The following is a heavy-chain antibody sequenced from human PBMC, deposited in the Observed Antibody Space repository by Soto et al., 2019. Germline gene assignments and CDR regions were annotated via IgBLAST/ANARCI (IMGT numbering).Heavy chain of an antibody. Sequence: SETLSLTCTVSGGSISSYYWSWIRQPPGKGLEWIGYIYYSGSTNYNPSLKSRVTISVDTSKNQFSLELSSVTAADTAVYYCAAYQLITKNCFDPRCQGTLVTV. CDR2: IYYSGST. D-gene: IGHD2-2*01. J-gene: IGHJ5*02. V-gene: IGHV4-59*01. CDR1: GGSISSYY. CDR3: AAYQLITKNCFDP.